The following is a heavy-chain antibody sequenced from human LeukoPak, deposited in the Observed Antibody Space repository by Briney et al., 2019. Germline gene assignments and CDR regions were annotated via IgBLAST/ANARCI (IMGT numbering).Heavy chain of an antibody. J-gene: IGHJ4*02. CDR2: IRSNGENT. D-gene: IGHD2/OR15-2a*01. CDR1: GFTFSTYS. V-gene: IGHV3-23*01. Sequence: GGSLRLSCAASGFTFSTYSMSWVRQAPGKGLEWVSAIRSNGENTYYADSVRGRFTISRDNSRGTLSLQMNSLRADDTAVYFCAILSWDGRGFFYWGQGTLVSVSS. CDR3: AILSWDGRGFFY.